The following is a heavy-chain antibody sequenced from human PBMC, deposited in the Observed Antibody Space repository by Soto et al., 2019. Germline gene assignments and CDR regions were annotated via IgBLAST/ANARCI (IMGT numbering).Heavy chain of an antibody. V-gene: IGHV1-69*13. D-gene: IGHD2-15*01. CDR1: GGTFSSYA. Sequence: GASVKVSCKASGGTFSSYAISWVRQAPGQGLEWMGGIIPIFGTANYAQKFQGRVTITADESTSTAYMELSSLRSEDTAVYYYARASLGYCSGGSCLNFDYWGQGTLVTVSS. J-gene: IGHJ4*02. CDR3: ARASLGYCSGGSCLNFDY. CDR2: IIPIFGTA.